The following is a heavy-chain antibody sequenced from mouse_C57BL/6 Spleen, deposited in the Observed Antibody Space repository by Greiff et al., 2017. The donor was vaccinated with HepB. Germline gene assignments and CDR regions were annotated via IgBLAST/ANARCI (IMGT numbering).Heavy chain of an antibody. CDR3: ARPYDDGGNYYAMDY. J-gene: IGHJ4*01. V-gene: IGHV1-72*01. CDR1: GYTFTSYW. D-gene: IGHD2-12*01. CDR2: IDPNSGGT. Sequence: QVQLQQPGAELVKPGASVKLSCKASGYTFTSYWMHWVKQRPGRGLEWIGRIDPNSGGTKYNEKFKSKATLTVDQPSRTAYMQLSSLTSADSAVYYCARPYDDGGNYYAMDYWGQGTSVTVSS.